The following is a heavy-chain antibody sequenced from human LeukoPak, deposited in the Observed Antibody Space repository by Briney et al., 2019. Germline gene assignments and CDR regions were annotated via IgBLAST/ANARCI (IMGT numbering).Heavy chain of an antibody. CDR2: ISTSASTI. Sequence: PGRPLRLSCAASGFTFSDYYMSWIRQAPGKGLDWISYISTSASTIFYADSVKGRFTISRDNAKNSLYLQMNSLRVEDTAVYYCVRARGVTTNVDYWGQGTLVTVSS. CDR1: GFTFSDYY. CDR3: VRARGVTTNVDY. J-gene: IGHJ4*02. V-gene: IGHV3-11*01. D-gene: IGHD4-17*01.